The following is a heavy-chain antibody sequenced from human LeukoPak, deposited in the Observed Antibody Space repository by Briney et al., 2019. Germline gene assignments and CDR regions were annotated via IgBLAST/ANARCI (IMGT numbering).Heavy chain of an antibody. V-gene: IGHV7-4-1*02. CDR3: AREESAYDSWDY. CDR1: GYKFTDFA. CDR2: INTNTGDP. J-gene: IGHJ4*02. Sequence: ASVKVSCTASGYKFTDFAIYWMRQAPGQGLEWMGWINTNTGDPMYAPGFTGRFVFSLDTAVSTAYLQISSLKAEDTAVYYCAREESAYDSWDYWGQGTLVTVSS. D-gene: IGHD5-12*01.